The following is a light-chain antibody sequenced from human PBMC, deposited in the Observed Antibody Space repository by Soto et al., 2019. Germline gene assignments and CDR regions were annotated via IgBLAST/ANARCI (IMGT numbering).Light chain of an antibody. CDR3: ISYAGSNIVV. CDR2: EVS. V-gene: IGLV2-8*01. Sequence: QSALTQPPSASGSPGQSVTISCTGTSSDVGGYHFVSWYQQHPGKAPKLMIYEVSERPSGVPDRFSGSKSGNTASLTVSGLQAEDEADYYCISYAGSNIVVFGGGTKLTVL. CDR1: SSDVGGYHF. J-gene: IGLJ2*01.